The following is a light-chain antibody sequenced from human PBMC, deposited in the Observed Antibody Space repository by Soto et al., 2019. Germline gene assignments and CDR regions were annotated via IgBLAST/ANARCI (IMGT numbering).Light chain of an antibody. Sequence: VLTQSPGTRSCPVGKRDTLSCRASQSINSGYLAWYQHKPGQAPTVLIYGASNRATGIPDRFSGSGSGTDFTLTISRLEPEDFAVYYCPDYETLATFGQGPKVDIK. CDR2: GAS. V-gene: IGKV3-20*01. J-gene: IGKJ1*01. CDR3: PDYETLAT. CDR1: QSINSGY.